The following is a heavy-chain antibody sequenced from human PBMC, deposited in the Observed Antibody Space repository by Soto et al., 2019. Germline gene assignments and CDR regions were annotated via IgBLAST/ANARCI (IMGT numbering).Heavy chain of an antibody. J-gene: IGHJ4*02. CDR3: GSGRSRQLDFFY. CDR2: IGPASGDT. V-gene: IGHV1-2*02. D-gene: IGHD1-26*01. Sequence: GASVKVSCKASGYTFTGHYIHWVRQAPGQGPEWMGEIGPASGDTRYAQKFQGRVTMTRDTSITTVYMELKNLSPDDTAVYYCGSGRSRQLDFFYWGQGTPVTVSS. CDR1: GYTFTGHY.